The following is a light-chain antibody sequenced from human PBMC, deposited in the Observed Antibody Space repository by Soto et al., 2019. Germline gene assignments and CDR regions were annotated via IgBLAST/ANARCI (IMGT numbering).Light chain of an antibody. CDR3: QQYSDSPPT. J-gene: IGKJ1*01. CDR2: GAS. V-gene: IGKV3-20*01. Sequence: EILLTQSPCTLALSPGALATPPFMASQNISRTLAWYQQKPGQGPSLLIYGASTRATGIPAGFSGSGSGTDFTLTIDRLEPEDFAMYYCQQYSDSPPTFGQGTKVDIK. CDR1: QNISRT.